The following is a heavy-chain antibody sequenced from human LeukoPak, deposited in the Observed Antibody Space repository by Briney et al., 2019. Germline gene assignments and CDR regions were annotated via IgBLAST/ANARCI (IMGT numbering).Heavy chain of an antibody. CDR3: AGESKQLVPSSWYFDL. D-gene: IGHD6-13*01. CDR1: GFTFSSYD. Sequence: GGSLRLSCAASGFTFSSYDMHWVRQATGKGLEWVSAIGTAGDTYYPGSVKGRFTISRENAKNSLYLQMNSLRAGDTAVYYCAGESKQLVPSSWYFDLWGRGTLVTVSS. V-gene: IGHV3-13*01. J-gene: IGHJ2*01. CDR2: IGTAGDT.